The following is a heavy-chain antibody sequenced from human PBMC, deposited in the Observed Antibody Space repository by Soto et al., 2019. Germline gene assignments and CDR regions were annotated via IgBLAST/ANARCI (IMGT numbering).Heavy chain of an antibody. CDR1: GFTVSSNY. CDR2: IFSGGKT. J-gene: IGHJ4*02. Sequence: EVQLVESGGGLIQPGGSLRLSCAASGFTVSSNYLTWVRQAPGKGLEWVSTIFSGGKTYYADYVKGRITVSRDNSKNTLFLHMNSLREEDTAVYYCGRNGGYSYGGVDYWGQGTLVTVSS. V-gene: IGHV3-53*01. CDR3: GRNGGYSYGGVDY. D-gene: IGHD6-13*01.